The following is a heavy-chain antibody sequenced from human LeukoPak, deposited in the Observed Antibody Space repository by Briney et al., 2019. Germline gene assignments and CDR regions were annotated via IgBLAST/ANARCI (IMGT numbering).Heavy chain of an antibody. D-gene: IGHD6-13*01. CDR2: INQQGSEK. J-gene: IGHJ4*02. CDR1: GFTFSSSW. V-gene: IGHV3-7*01. Sequence: PGGSLRLSCTASGFTFSSSWMSWVRQASGRGLEWVANINQQGSEKYYMDSVKGRFTISRDNAKNSLYLQINSLRAEDTAVYYCARLVYGSSGGPNFDYWGQGTLVTVSS. CDR3: ARLVYGSSGGPNFDY.